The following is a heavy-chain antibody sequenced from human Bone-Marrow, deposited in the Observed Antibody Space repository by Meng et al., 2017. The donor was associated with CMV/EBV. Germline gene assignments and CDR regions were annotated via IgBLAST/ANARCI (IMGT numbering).Heavy chain of an antibody. D-gene: IGHD2-8*01. CDR2: ISASGHTI. V-gene: IGHV3-48*03. J-gene: IGHJ4*02. Sequence: GESLKISCGASTFTFRNYEMNWVRQSPGKGLEWVSYISASGHTIYYADSVKGRFTISRDNAKNSLFLQMNSLRAEDTAVYYCAILSDLVLMVKLGESLDYWGQGTLVTVSS. CDR1: TFTFRNYE. CDR3: AILSDLVLMVKLGESLDY.